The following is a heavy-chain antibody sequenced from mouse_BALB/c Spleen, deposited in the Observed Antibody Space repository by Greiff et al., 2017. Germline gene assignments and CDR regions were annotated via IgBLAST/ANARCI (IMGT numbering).Heavy chain of an antibody. D-gene: IGHD4-1*01. Sequence: VQLQQSGPGLVKPSQSLSLTCIVTGYSITSDYAWNWIRQFPGNKLEWMGYISYSGSTSYNPSLKSRVSITRDTSKNQFFLQLNSVTTEDTATYYCANGRGGSFAYWGQGTLVTVSA. J-gene: IGHJ3*01. CDR2: ISYSGST. V-gene: IGHV3-2*02. CDR1: GYSITSDYA. CDR3: ANGRGGSFAY.